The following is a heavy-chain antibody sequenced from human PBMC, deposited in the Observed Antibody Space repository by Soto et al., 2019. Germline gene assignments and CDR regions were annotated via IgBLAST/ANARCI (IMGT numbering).Heavy chain of an antibody. D-gene: IGHD3-10*01. CDR1: GFTFSNAW. CDR3: TTEEGYTYYYGSGSYYPFDY. Sequence: GGSLRLSCAASGFTFSNAWMSWVRQAPGKGLEWVGRIKSKTDGGTTDYAAPVKGRFTISRDDSKNTLYLQMNSLKTEDTAVYYCTTEEGYTYYYGSGSYYPFDYWGQGTLVTVSS. J-gene: IGHJ4*02. CDR2: IKSKTDGGTT. V-gene: IGHV3-15*01.